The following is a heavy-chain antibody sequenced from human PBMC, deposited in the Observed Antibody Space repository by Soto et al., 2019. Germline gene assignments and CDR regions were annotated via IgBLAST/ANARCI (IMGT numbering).Heavy chain of an antibody. J-gene: IGHJ4*02. CDR3: ARGWTNWHTLTWDN. Sequence: QVQLVQSGAVVKKPGASVKVSCKASGYDFTNYDINWVRQATGQGLEFLGWMNPNNGNIGYAQKFQGRVTMTRDTSISTAFMELSSLTSDDTAIYYCARGWTNWHTLTWDNWGQGTLITVSS. D-gene: IGHD1-1*01. CDR2: MNPNNGNI. V-gene: IGHV1-8*01. CDR1: GYDFTNYD.